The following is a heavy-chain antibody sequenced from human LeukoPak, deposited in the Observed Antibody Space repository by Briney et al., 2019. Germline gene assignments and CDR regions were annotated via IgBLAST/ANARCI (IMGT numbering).Heavy chain of an antibody. CDR3: ARVVRAPTYYYDSSGYCDY. Sequence: GGSLRLSCAASGFTFSSYWMSWVRQAPGKGLEWVAHIKQDGSEKYYVDSVKGRFTTSRDNAKNSLYLQMNSLRAEDTAVYYCARVVRAPTYYYDSSGYCDYWGQGTLVTVSS. CDR1: GFTFSSYW. J-gene: IGHJ4*02. V-gene: IGHV3-7*01. CDR2: IKQDGSEK. D-gene: IGHD3-22*01.